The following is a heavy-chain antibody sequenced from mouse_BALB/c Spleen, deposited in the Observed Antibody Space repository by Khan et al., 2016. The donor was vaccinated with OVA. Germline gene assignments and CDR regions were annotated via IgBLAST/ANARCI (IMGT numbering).Heavy chain of an antibody. CDR3: ARRNYFGYTFAY. CDR2: ISPGSGDT. J-gene: IGHJ3*01. D-gene: IGHD1-2*01. V-gene: IGHV1-77*01. Sequence: QVQLQQPGAELARPGASVKLSCTASGYTFTDYYINWVKQRTGQGLEWIGEISPGSGDTYYNERFMGKATLTVDKSSSTAYMQLSSLTSEASAVYFCARRNYFGYTFAYWGQGTLVTVSA. CDR1: GYTFTDYY.